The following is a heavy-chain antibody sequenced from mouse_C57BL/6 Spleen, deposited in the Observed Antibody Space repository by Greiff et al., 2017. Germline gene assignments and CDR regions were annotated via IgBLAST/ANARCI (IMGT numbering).Heavy chain of an antibody. CDR1: GYTFTSYW. CDR2: IDPSDSET. V-gene: IGHV1-52*01. CDR3: ARDYYGSSYFDY. D-gene: IGHD1-1*01. Sequence: QVHVKQPGAELVRPGSSVKLSCKASGYTFTSYWMHWVKQRPIQGLEWIGNIDPSDSETHYNQKFKDKATLTVDKSSSTAYMQLSSLTSEDSAVYYCARDYYGSSYFDYWGKGTTLTVSS. J-gene: IGHJ2*01.